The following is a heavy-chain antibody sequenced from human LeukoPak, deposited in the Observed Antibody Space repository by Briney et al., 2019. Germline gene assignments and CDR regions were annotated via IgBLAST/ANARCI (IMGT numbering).Heavy chain of an antibody. D-gene: IGHD3-22*01. CDR2: ISGSGSST. CDR3: AKGDSSGWFSALDY. J-gene: IGHJ4*02. Sequence: GGSLRLSCVASGFTFSSCAMCWVRQAPGKGLEWVSSISGSGSSTHYADSVKGRFTISRDNSKNTLYLQMSSLRADDTALYYCAKGDSSGWFSALDYWAQGALVTGSS. CDR1: GFTFSSCA. V-gene: IGHV3-23*01.